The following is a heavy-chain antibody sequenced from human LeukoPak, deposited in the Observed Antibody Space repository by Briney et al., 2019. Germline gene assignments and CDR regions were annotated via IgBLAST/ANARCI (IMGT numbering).Heavy chain of an antibody. J-gene: IGHJ6*02. CDR2: ISGSGGST. CDR1: GFTFSSNA. V-gene: IGHV3-23*01. Sequence: GGSLRLSCAASGFTFSSNAMSCVRQAPGKGLEWVSAISGSGGSTYYADSVKGRFTISRDNSKNTLYLQMNSLRAEDTAVYYCAKGQYPGPAVDVWGQGTTVTVSS. CDR3: AKGQYPGPAVDV. D-gene: IGHD2-2*01.